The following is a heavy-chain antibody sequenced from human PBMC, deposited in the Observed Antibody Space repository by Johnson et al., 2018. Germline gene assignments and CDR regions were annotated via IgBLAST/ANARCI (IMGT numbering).Heavy chain of an antibody. V-gene: IGHV4-59*07. CDR2: IFYSGST. Sequence: QVQLQESGPGLVKPSDTLSLTCTVSGGSLNNHYWSWIRQPPGKGPEWIGYIFYSGSTTYNPSLKSRVTMSVDTSKSQFSLKLSSVTAADTALYYCARSAGGDKFAWESYRGAEWLLIILLLGRQLDVWGRGTTVTVSS. CDR1: GGSLNNHY. D-gene: IGHD2/OR15-2a*01. CDR3: ARSAGGDKFAWESYRGAEWLLIILLLGRQLDV. J-gene: IGHJ6*04.